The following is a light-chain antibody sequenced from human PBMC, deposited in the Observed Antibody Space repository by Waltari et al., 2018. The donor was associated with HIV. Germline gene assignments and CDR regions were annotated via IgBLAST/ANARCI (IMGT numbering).Light chain of an antibody. V-gene: IGLV2-8*01. Sequence: QSALTQPPSASGSPGQSVTISCTGTSSAVGGYNFVSWYQQHPGKSPKLIIYEVSKRTSGVPDRFCGSKAGNTASLTVYGLQAEDDADYYGSSYAGSNNFVVFGGGTKLTVL. CDR2: EVS. CDR1: SSAVGGYNF. CDR3: SSYAGSNNFVV. J-gene: IGLJ2*01.